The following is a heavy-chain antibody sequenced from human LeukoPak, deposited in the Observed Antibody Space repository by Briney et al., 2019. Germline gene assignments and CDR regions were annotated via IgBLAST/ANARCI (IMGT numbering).Heavy chain of an antibody. V-gene: IGHV1-2*02. CDR2: TNPNSGGT. Sequence: ASVKVSCRASGYTFTCYYMHWVRQAPGQGLEWMGWTNPNSGGTNYAQKFQGRVTMTRGTSISTAYMELSRLRSDDTAVYYCARDAYYYDSSGYYRVWGQGTTVTVSS. D-gene: IGHD3-22*01. CDR3: ARDAYYYDSSGYYRV. J-gene: IGHJ6*02. CDR1: GYTFTCYY.